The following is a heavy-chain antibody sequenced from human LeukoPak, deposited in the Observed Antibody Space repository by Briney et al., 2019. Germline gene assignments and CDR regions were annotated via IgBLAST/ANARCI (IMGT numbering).Heavy chain of an antibody. CDR3: ARDRYYDFWSGYYTPVYWFDP. Sequence: GGSLRLSCAASGFTFSSYWMSWVRQAPGKGLEWVANIKQDGSEKYYVDSVKGRFTISRDNAKNSLYLQMNSLRAGDTAVYYCARDRYYDFWSGYYTPVYWFDPWGQGTLVTVSS. V-gene: IGHV3-7*01. D-gene: IGHD3-3*01. J-gene: IGHJ5*02. CDR2: IKQDGSEK. CDR1: GFTFSSYW.